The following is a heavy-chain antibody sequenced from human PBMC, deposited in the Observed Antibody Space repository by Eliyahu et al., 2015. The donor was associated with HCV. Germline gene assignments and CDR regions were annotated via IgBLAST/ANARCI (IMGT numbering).Heavy chain of an antibody. V-gene: IGHV4-30-4*01. J-gene: IGHJ6*02. Sequence: QGQLQESGPGLVRPSQTLSLTCSVSRXSISSGFHFWSWIRQPPGKGPEWIGNIFYSGITYYNPSLKSRVTISVDTVNNQFSLKVNSVTAADTAVYYCARGDNYYDSRGNPYFHAMDVWGQGITVAVSS. CDR3: ARGDNYYDSRGNPYFHAMDV. D-gene: IGHD3-22*01. CDR1: RXSISSGFHF. CDR2: IFYSGIT.